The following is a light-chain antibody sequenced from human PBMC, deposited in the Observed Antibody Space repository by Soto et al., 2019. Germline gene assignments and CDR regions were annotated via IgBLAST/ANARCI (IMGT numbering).Light chain of an antibody. J-gene: IGKJ1*01. CDR3: QQAYRTTWT. CDR2: AAS. Sequence: DVQMTQTPNSLSASVGDRVSITCRASGSIGIYLNWYQQKPGKVPNLLIYAASSVFEGVPSRFSGSGSGTNFSLTINSLQPEDFATYFCQQAYRTTWTFGQGTKVDIK. CDR1: GSIGIY. V-gene: IGKV1-39*01.